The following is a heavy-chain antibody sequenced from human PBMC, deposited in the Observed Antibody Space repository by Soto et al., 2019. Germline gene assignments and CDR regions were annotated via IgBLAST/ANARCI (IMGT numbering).Heavy chain of an antibody. CDR2: ISAHNGNT. CDR3: ARGRYGAY. V-gene: IGHV1-18*01. Sequence: QVHLVQSGAEVKKPGASVKVSCKGSGYGFTTYGITWVRQAPGQGLEWMAWISAHNGNTDYAQNLQGRVTVTRDTPTSPAYMELRSLRSDDTTVYYCARGRYGAYWGQGALVTVSS. CDR1: GYGFTTYG. J-gene: IGHJ4*02. D-gene: IGHD3-10*01.